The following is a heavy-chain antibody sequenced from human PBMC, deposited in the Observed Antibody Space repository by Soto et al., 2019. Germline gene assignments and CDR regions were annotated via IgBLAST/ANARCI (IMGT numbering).Heavy chain of an antibody. Sequence: PGESLKISCKSSGYSFTNYWIGWVRQMPGKGLEWMGIIYPGNSDIRYSPSFQGQVTISADKSISTTYLQWSSLKASDTAMYYCATGVNSGTYYRAPFDSWGQGTLVTVSS. CDR2: IYPGNSDI. CDR3: ATGVNSGTYYRAPFDS. V-gene: IGHV5-51*01. J-gene: IGHJ4*02. CDR1: GYSFTNYW. D-gene: IGHD1-26*01.